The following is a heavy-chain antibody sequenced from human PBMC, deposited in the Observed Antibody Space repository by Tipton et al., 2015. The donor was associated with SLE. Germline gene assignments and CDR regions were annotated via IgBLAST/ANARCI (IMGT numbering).Heavy chain of an antibody. D-gene: IGHD1-26*01. CDR2: IYTSGST. J-gene: IGHJ4*02. Sequence: LRLTCTVSGGSINNYYWSWIRQPPGKGLEWIGYIYTSGSTNYNPSLKSRVTISVDTSKNQFSLKLSSVTAADTAVYYCARVLEGMVGAAFDYWGQGTLVTVSS. CDR3: ARVLEGMVGAAFDY. CDR1: GGSINNYY. V-gene: IGHV4-4*09.